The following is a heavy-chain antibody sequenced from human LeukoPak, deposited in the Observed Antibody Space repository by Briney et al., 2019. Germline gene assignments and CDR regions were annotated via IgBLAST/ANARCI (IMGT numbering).Heavy chain of an antibody. J-gene: IGHJ4*02. Sequence: GGSLRLSCAASGFTFSTYGLHWVRQAPGKGLEWVAVISSDGSYKYYADSVKGRLTISRDNSKNTLYLQMNSLRVEDTAVYYCARRGSTMVRGVIMGPDYWGQGTLVTVSS. D-gene: IGHD3-10*01. CDR1: GFTFSTYG. CDR2: ISSDGSYK. CDR3: ARRGSTMVRGVIMGPDY. V-gene: IGHV3-30*03.